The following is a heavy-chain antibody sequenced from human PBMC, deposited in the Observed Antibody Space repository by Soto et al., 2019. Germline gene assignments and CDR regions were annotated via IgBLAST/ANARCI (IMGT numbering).Heavy chain of an antibody. CDR3: AKEAARPGPCDS. J-gene: IGHJ4*02. D-gene: IGHD6-6*01. V-gene: IGHV3-23*01. CDR1: GFTFSSYP. CDR2: ITGGATNA. Sequence: GGSLRLSCEASGFTFSSYPMSWVRQAPGKGLECISGITGGATNAYYADSVKGRITISRDNSKNTLYLQLNSLKAEDTAVYYCAKEAARPGPCDSWGQGTLVTVYS.